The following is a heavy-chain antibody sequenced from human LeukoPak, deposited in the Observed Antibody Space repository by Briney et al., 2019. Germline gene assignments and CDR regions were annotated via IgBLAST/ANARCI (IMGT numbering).Heavy chain of an antibody. Sequence: PSETLSLTCTVSGGSISSYYWSWIRQPPGKGLEWIGYIYYSGSTNYNPSLKSRVTISVDTSKNQISLKLSSVTTADTAVYYCARDSLPHIAVAGRGWVGFDPWGQGTLVTVSS. CDR1: GGSISSYY. D-gene: IGHD6-19*01. J-gene: IGHJ5*01. CDR2: IYYSGST. V-gene: IGHV4-59*01. CDR3: ARDSLPHIAVAGRGWVGFDP.